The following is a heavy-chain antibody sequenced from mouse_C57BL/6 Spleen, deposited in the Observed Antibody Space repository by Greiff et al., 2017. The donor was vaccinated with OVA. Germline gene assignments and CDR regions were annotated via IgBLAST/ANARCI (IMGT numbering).Heavy chain of an antibody. J-gene: IGHJ2*01. Sequence: VKLMESGAELVKPGASVKMSCKASGYTFTSYWITWVKQRPGQGLEWIGDIYPGSGSTNYNEKFKSKATLTVDTSSSTAYMQLSSLTSEDSAVYYCARSNYSNYVNYWGQGTTLTVSS. V-gene: IGHV1-55*01. CDR2: IYPGSGST. CDR1: GYTFTSYW. CDR3: ARSNYSNYVNY. D-gene: IGHD2-5*01.